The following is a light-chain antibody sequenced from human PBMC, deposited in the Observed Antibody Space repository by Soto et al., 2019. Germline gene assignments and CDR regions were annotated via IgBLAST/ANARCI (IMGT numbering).Light chain of an antibody. Sequence: DIQMTQSPSSLSASVGDRVTITCRASQGINNYLASYQQKPGKVPKLLLYAASTLQSGVPTRFSGSKSGTDFTLIISSLQPEDVATYYCQKYNSAPFTFGPGTKVDIK. CDR1: QGINNY. CDR2: AAS. J-gene: IGKJ3*01. V-gene: IGKV1-27*01. CDR3: QKYNSAPFT.